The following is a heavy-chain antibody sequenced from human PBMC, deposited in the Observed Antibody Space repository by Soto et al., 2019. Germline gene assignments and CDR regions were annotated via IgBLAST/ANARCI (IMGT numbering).Heavy chain of an antibody. Sequence: QVQLVQSGAEVKKPGSSVKVSCKASGGTFSSYAISWVRQAPGQGLEWMGGIIPIFGTANYAQKFQGRVTITADESTSTAYMELSSLRSEDSVVYYCAYPYSSSADPYYYGMDVWGQGTTVTVSS. CDR3: AYPYSSSADPYYYGMDV. J-gene: IGHJ6*02. CDR2: IIPIFGTA. V-gene: IGHV1-69*01. CDR1: GGTFSSYA. D-gene: IGHD6-6*01.